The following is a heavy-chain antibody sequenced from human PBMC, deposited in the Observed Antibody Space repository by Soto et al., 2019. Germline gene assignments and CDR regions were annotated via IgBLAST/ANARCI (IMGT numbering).Heavy chain of an antibody. D-gene: IGHD4-4*01. V-gene: IGHV1-69*01. Sequence: QVQLVQSGAEVKKPGSSVKVSCKASGGTFSSYAISWVRQAPGQGLEWMGGIIPIFGTANYAQKFQGRVTITADESTSTAYMELSSLRSEDTAVYYCARDQEWTTVTTYYYYGMDVWGQGTTVTVSS. CDR1: GGTFSSYA. CDR2: IIPIFGTA. CDR3: ARDQEWTTVTTYYYYGMDV. J-gene: IGHJ6*02.